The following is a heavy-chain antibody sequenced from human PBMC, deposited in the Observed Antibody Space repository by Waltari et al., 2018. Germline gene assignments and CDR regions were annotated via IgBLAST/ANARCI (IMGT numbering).Heavy chain of an antibody. J-gene: IGHJ4*02. V-gene: IGHV3-30*01. Sequence: QVQLVESGGGVVQPGRSLRLSCAASGFTFSSYAMHWVRQAPGKGLEWVAVISYDGSNKYYADSVKGRFTISRDNSKNTLYLQMNSLRAEDTAVYYCVSSSYDSSGYYRLSWGQGTLVTVSS. D-gene: IGHD3-22*01. CDR3: VSSSYDSSGYYRLS. CDR2: ISYDGSNK. CDR1: GFTFSSYA.